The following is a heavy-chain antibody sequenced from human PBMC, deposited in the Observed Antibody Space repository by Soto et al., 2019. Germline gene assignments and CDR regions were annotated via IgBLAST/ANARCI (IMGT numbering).Heavy chain of an antibody. D-gene: IGHD6-19*01. Sequence: SVKVSCKASGGTFSSYAISWVRQAPGQGLEWMGGIIPIFGTANYAQKFQGRVTITADESTSTAYMELSSLRSEDKAEYYCGRDGVGSSGWSNAVYFDYWGQGTLVTVSS. CDR3: GRDGVGSSGWSNAVYFDY. CDR2: IIPIFGTA. V-gene: IGHV1-69*13. CDR1: GGTFSSYA. J-gene: IGHJ4*02.